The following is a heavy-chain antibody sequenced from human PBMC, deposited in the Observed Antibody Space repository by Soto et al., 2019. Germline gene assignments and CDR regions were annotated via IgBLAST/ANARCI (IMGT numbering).Heavy chain of an antibody. CDR2: IYYSGST. CDR1: GGSISSFY. J-gene: IGHJ6*02. CDR3: AHGDYGYYYGMDV. Sequence: PSETLSPTCTVSGGSISSFYWSWVRPLPGNGLEWIGYIYYSGSTYYNPSLKSRVTISVDTSKNQFSLKLSSVTAADTAVYYCAHGDYGYYYGMDVWGQGTTVTVSS. D-gene: IGHD4-17*01. V-gene: IGHV4-59*06.